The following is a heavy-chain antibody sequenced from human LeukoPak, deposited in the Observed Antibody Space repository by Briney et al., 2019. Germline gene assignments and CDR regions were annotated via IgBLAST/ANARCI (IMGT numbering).Heavy chain of an antibody. J-gene: IGHJ4*02. CDR2: IEKDGSER. V-gene: IGHV3-7*03. Sequence: PGGSLRLSCAVSGFTFSSHWMSWVRQAPGKGVEWVANIEKDGSERYYVDSVKGRFTISRDNAKNSLYLQMNSLRAEDTAVYYCARDAAGEDYWGQGTLVTVSS. D-gene: IGHD6-13*01. CDR1: GFTFSSHW. CDR3: ARDAAGEDY.